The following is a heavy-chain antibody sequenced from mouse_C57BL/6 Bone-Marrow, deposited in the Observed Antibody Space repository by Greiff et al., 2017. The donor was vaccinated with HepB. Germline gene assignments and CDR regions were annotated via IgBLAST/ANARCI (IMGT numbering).Heavy chain of an antibody. CDR3: ARDYYSNFLDY. Sequence: EVHLVESGPGLVKPSQSLSLTCSVTGYSITSGYYWNWIRQFPGNKLEWMGYISYDGSNNYNPSLKNRISITRDTSKNQFFLKLNSVTTEDTATYCCARDYYSNFLDYWGQGTTLTVSS. CDR2: ISYDGSN. D-gene: IGHD2-5*01. V-gene: IGHV3-6*01. CDR1: GYSITSGYY. J-gene: IGHJ2*01.